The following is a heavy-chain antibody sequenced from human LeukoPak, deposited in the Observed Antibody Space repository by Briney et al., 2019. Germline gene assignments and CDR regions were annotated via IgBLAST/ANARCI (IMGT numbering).Heavy chain of an antibody. D-gene: IGHD5-18*01. Sequence: GGSLRLSCVASKFTFRSYWMSWVRQAPGKGLEWVANIKQDGGEKYYVDSVKGRFTISRDNAKNSLYLQMNSLRAEDTAVYYCARVGFQDTTMVNSYYYGMDVWGQGTTVTVSS. V-gene: IGHV3-7*01. CDR1: KFTFRSYW. CDR2: IKQDGGEK. CDR3: ARVGFQDTTMVNSYYYGMDV. J-gene: IGHJ6*02.